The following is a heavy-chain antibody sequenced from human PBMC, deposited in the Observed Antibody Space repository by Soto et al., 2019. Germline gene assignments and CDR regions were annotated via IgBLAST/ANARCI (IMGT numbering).Heavy chain of an antibody. V-gene: IGHV3-21*01. D-gene: IGHD3-9*01. CDR1: GFTFSSYS. Sequence: EVQLVESGGGLLKPGGSLRLSCAASGFTFSSYSMNWVRQAPGKGLGWVSSISSSSSNIYYADSVKGRFTISRDNAKNSLYLQMNSLRAEDMAVYYCARVDYDILTGSLDYWGQGTLVTVSS. J-gene: IGHJ4*02. CDR3: ARVDYDILTGSLDY. CDR2: ISSSSSNI.